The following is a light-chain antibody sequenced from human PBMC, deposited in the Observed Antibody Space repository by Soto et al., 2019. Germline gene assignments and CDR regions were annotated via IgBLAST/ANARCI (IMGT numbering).Light chain of an antibody. Sequence: DIQMTQSPSSLSASVGDRVTITCRASQTINKNLNWYQQKPGQAPNLLIYSASDFQSGVPSRFSGSGSGTEFTLTISGLQPEDFAVYYCQQYNNWPRTFGQGTKVEIK. V-gene: IGKV1-39*01. CDR3: QQYNNWPRT. CDR2: SAS. J-gene: IGKJ1*01. CDR1: QTINKN.